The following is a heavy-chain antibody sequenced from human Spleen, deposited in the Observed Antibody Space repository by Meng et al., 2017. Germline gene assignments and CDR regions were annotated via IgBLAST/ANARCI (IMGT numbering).Heavy chain of an antibody. D-gene: IGHD6-13*01. V-gene: IGHV3-15*01. CDR3: ATGAAAADH. CDR1: GFSFTDAW. J-gene: IGHJ4*02. Sequence: EGQLLEPGGGLVKPGGSLRLSCVASGFSFTDAWMSWVRQAPGKGLEWVGRIKSNSDGGTTDYAAPVKGRFTISRDDSKNTLYLQMNSLITEDTAVYFCATGAAAADHWGQGTLVTVSS. CDR2: IKSNSDGGTT.